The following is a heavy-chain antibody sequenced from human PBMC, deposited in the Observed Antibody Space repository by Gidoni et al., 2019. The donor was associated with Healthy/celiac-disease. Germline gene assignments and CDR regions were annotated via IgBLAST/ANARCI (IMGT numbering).Heavy chain of an antibody. CDR1: GFTFSSDG. V-gene: IGHV3-30*02. CDR3: AKDTMTTGYFDY. CDR2: IRYDGSNK. J-gene: IGHJ4*02. D-gene: IGHD4-17*01. Sequence: QVQLVESGGGVVHPGGSLRLSCAASGFTFSSDGMHWVRQAPGKGLEWVAFIRYDGSNKYYADSVKGRFTISRDNSKNTLYLQMNSLRAEDTAVYYCAKDTMTTGYFDYWGQGTLVTVSS.